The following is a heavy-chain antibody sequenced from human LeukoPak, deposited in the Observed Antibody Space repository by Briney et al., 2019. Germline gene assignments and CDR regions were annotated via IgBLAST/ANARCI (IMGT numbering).Heavy chain of an antibody. Sequence: PGGSLRLSCAASGFTFRSYSMNWVRQAPGKGLEWVSSISSSSSYIYYADSVKGRFTISRDNAKNSLYLQMNSLRAEDTAVYYCVRDLYRIVVVPHYFDYWGQGTLVTVSS. V-gene: IGHV3-21*01. J-gene: IGHJ4*02. D-gene: IGHD3-22*01. CDR2: ISSSSSYI. CDR3: VRDLYRIVVVPHYFDY. CDR1: GFTFRSYS.